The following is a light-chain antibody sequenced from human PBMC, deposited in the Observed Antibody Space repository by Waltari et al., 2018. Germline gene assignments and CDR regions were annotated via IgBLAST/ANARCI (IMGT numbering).Light chain of an antibody. V-gene: IGKV1-5*01. CDR2: DAS. CDR1: RSISSW. CDR3: QQYSRSPRLIT. J-gene: IGKJ3*01. Sequence: DIQMTQSPSTLSASVGDRVTITCRASRSISSWLAWYQQKPGKAPKVLIYDASGLESGVPSRFSGGGSGTEFTLTISSLQPDDFAVYYCQQYSRSPRLITFGPGTKVDIK.